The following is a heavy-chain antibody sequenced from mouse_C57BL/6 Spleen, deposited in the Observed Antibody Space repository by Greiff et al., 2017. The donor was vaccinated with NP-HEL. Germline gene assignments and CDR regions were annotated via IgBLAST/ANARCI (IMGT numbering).Heavy chain of an antibody. D-gene: IGHD1-1*01. J-gene: IGHJ1*03. CDR1: GFTFSSYA. V-gene: IGHV5-9-1*02. CDR3: TRDPGSSYGYFDV. Sequence: EVKLEESGEGLVKPGGSLKLSCAASGFTFSSYAMSWVRQTPEKRLEWVAYISSGGDYIYYADTVKGRFTISRDNARNTLYLQMSSLKSEDTAMYYCTRDPGSSYGYFDVWGTGTTVTVSS. CDR2: ISSGGDYI.